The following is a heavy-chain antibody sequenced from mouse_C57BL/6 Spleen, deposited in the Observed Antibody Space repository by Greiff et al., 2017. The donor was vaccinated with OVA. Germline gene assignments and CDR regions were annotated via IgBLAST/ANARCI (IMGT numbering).Heavy chain of an antibody. J-gene: IGHJ2*01. D-gene: IGHD2-4*01. CDR1: GYTFTDYY. CDR3: ARWDYDPYYFDY. Sequence: EVQLQQSGPELVKPGASVKISCKASGYTFTDYYMNWVKQSHGKSLEWIGDINPNNGGTSYNQKFKGKATLTVDKSSSTAYMELRSLTSEDSAVYYCARWDYDPYYFDYWGQGTTLTVSS. CDR2: INPNNGGT. V-gene: IGHV1-26*01.